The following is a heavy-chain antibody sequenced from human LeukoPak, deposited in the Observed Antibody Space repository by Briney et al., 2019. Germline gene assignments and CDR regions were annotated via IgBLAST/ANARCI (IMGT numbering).Heavy chain of an antibody. Sequence: GGSLRLSCAASGFTFSSYSMNWVRQAPGKGLEWVSSISSSSSYIYYADSVKGRFTISRDNAKNSLYLQMNSLRAEDTAVYYCARDSGGSSPFDYWGQGTLVTVSS. CDR1: GFTFSSYS. J-gene: IGHJ4*02. V-gene: IGHV3-21*01. D-gene: IGHD2-15*01. CDR2: ISSSSSYI. CDR3: ARDSGGSSPFDY.